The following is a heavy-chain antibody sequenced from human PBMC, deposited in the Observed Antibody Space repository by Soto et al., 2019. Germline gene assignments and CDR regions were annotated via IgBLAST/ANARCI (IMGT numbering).Heavy chain of an antibody. CDR3: AREGGDEFKGAFDY. D-gene: IGHD3-10*01. CDR1: GYTFSNYG. Sequence: ASVKVSCKTSGYTFSNYGITWVRQAPGQGLEWMGIINPSGGSTSYAQKFQGRVTMTRDTSTSTVYMELSSLRSEDMAVYYCAREGGDEFKGAFDYWGRGTLVTSPQ. V-gene: IGHV1-46*01. CDR2: INPSGGST. J-gene: IGHJ4*02.